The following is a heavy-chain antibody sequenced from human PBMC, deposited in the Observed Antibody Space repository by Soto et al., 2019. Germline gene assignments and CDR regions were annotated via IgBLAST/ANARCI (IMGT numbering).Heavy chain of an antibody. CDR2: IYPGDSDT. CDR3: ARQDTAMATGYYYYGMDV. Sequence: GGSLKLSCSGSGYSFTSYWIGWVRQMPWKGLEWMGIIYPGDSDTRYSPSFQGQVTISADKSISTAYLQWSSLKASDTAMYYCARQDTAMATGYYYYGMDVWGQGTTVTVSS. D-gene: IGHD5-18*01. CDR1: GYSFTSYW. V-gene: IGHV5-51*01. J-gene: IGHJ6*02.